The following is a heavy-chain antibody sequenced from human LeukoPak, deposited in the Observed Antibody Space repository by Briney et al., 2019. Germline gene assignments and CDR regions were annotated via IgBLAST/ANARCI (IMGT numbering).Heavy chain of an antibody. CDR3: ARHRGVYYGSGSHPAPISSGWFNYYFDY. J-gene: IGHJ4*02. Sequence: SETLSLTCAVYGGSFSGYYWSWIRQPPGKGLEWIGEINHSGSTNYNPSLKSRVTISVDTSKNQFSLKLSSVTAADTAVYYCARHRGVYYGSGSHPAPISSGWFNYYFDYWGQGTLVTVSS. CDR2: INHSGST. D-gene: IGHD3-10*01. CDR1: GGSFSGYY. V-gene: IGHV4-34*01.